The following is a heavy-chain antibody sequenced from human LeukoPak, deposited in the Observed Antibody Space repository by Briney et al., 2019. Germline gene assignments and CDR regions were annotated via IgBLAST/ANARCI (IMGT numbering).Heavy chain of an antibody. Sequence: GASVKVSCKASGYTFTSYYMHWVRQAPGQGLEWMGIINPSGGSTSYAQKFQGRVTMTRATSTGTVYMELSSLRSEDTAVYYCASVYKHGMDVWGQGTTVIVSS. V-gene: IGHV1-46*01. CDR2: INPSGGST. D-gene: IGHD5-24*01. CDR1: GYTFTSYY. J-gene: IGHJ6*02. CDR3: ASVYKHGMDV.